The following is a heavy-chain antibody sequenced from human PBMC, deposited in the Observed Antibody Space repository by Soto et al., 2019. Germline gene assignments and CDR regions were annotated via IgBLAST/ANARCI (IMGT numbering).Heavy chain of an antibody. V-gene: IGHV2-5*02. CDR3: ARLKDLYLTFDY. D-gene: IGHD3-10*01. CDR1: GFSLSTNEVG. CDR2: IYWDDDK. J-gene: IGHJ4*02. Sequence: QITLKESGPTLVKPTQTLTLTCTFSGFSLSTNEVGVSWIRQPPGKALEWLAIIYWDDDKRYRPLLKTRLTVTKDTSKNQVVLTLTNMGAVDTGTYYCARLKDLYLTFDYWGQGSLVTVSS.